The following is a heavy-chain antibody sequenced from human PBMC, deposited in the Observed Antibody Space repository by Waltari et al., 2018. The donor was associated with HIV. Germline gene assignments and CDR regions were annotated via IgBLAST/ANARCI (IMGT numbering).Heavy chain of an antibody. Sequence: EVQLVQSGAEVKKPGQSLKISCKGSGYSFTSYWIGWVRQAPGTGLEWMGDIYPAYSETTYHPSFRGQVTISVDTSISTAYVQWRSLKASDTSVYFCARRLVGADAFEIWGQGTEVIVSS. D-gene: IGHD1-26*01. CDR2: IYPAYSET. CDR3: ARRLVGADAFEI. V-gene: IGHV5-51*03. J-gene: IGHJ3*02. CDR1: GYSFTSYW.